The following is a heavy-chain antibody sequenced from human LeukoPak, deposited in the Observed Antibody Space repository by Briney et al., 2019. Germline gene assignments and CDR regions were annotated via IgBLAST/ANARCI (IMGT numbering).Heavy chain of an antibody. V-gene: IGHV3-15*07. Sequence: GGSLRLSCAASGFTFSNAWMNWVRQAPGKGLEWVGRIKSKTDGGTTDYAAPVKGRFTISRDDSKNTLYLQMNRLKTEDTAVYYCTTAYYDSSGYCDYWGQGTLVTVSS. J-gene: IGHJ4*02. D-gene: IGHD3-22*01. CDR1: GFTFSNAW. CDR2: IKSKTDGGTT. CDR3: TTAYYDSSGYCDY.